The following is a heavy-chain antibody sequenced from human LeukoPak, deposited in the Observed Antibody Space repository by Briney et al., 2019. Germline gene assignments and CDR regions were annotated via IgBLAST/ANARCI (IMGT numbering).Heavy chain of an antibody. CDR1: GYSISNGYY. CDR2: IYHSGSA. D-gene: IGHD3-10*01. Sequence: SETLSLTCTVSGYSISNGYYWGWIRQPPGKGLEWIGNIYHSGSAYYNPSLKSRVTISVDTSKNQFSLKLSSVTAADTAVYYCARGGVGMVRGVLYYYYMDVWGKGTTVTISS. V-gene: IGHV4-38-2*02. J-gene: IGHJ6*03. CDR3: ARGGVGMVRGVLYYYYMDV.